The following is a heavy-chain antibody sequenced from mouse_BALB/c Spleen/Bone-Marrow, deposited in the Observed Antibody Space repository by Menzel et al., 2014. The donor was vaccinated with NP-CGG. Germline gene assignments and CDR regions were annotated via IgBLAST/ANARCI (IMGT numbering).Heavy chain of an antibody. CDR2: ISPGNGDI. Sequence: VKLVESDAELVKPGASVKISCKASGYTFXDHALHWVQQKPEQGLEWIGYISPGNGDIKYNEKFNGKATLTADKSSSADYMQLSSLTSGDSAVYFCKVKGYWCQGTTLTVSS. CDR1: GYTFXDHA. V-gene: IGHV1S53*02. CDR3: KVKGY. J-gene: IGHJ2*01.